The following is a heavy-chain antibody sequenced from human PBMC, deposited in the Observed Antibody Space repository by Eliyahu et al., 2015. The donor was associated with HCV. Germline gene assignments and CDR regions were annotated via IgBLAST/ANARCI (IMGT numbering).Heavy chain of an antibody. CDR3: ASKYYYDSSGYDY. CDR2: IYYSGST. V-gene: IGHV4-59*01. CDR1: GGSISSYY. J-gene: IGHJ4*02. D-gene: IGHD3-22*01. Sequence: QVQLQESGPGLVKPSETLSLSCTVSGGSISSYYWSWIRQPPGKGLEWIGYIYYSGSTNYNPSLKSRVTISVDTSKNQFSLKLSSVTAADTAVYYCASKYYYDSSGYDYWGQGTLVTVSS.